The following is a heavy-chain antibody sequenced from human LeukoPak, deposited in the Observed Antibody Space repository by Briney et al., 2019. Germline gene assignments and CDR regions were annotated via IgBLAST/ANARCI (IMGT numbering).Heavy chain of an antibody. V-gene: IGHV4-39*01. Sequence: SETLSLTCTVSGASISSATLYWGWVRQPPGKGLEWIGNMYYSGGTHYNPSLMSRVTMSVDTPKNQFSLKLSSVTAADTAVYYCARLSGRYYYVGSRYYDPNWFDPWGQGTLVTVSS. J-gene: IGHJ5*02. CDR1: GASISSATLY. CDR2: MYYSGGT. D-gene: IGHD3-22*01. CDR3: ARLSGRYYYVGSRYYDPNWFDP.